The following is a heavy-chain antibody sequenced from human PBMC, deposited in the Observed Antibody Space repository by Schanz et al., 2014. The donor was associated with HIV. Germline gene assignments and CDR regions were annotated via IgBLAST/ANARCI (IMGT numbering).Heavy chain of an antibody. D-gene: IGHD3-22*01. V-gene: IGHV3-30*18. J-gene: IGHJ4*02. CDR2: ISYDGRNK. Sequence: VQVVESGGGLVQPGGSLRLSCTTSGFIFSDHFMGWVRQAPGKGLEWVAVISYDGRNKYYADSVKGRFTISRDNSKNTLSLQMNSLRVEDTAVYYCAKPEYDSRGNSQSHFDSWGQGTLVTVSS. CDR3: AKPEYDSRGNSQSHFDS. CDR1: GFIFSDHF.